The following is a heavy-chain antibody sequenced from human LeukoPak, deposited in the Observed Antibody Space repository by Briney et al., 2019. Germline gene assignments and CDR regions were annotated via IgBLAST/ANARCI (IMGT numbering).Heavy chain of an antibody. CDR3: ARDPDPSSSSVGFDY. CDR2: INWNGGSA. CDR1: GLTFSSYW. D-gene: IGHD6-6*01. Sequence: PGGSLRLSCAASGLTFSSYWMSWVRQAPGKGLEWVSGINWNGGSAGYADSVKGRFTISRDNAKNSLYLQMNSLRAEDTALYYCARDPDPSSSSVGFDYWGQGTLVTVSS. V-gene: IGHV3-20*04. J-gene: IGHJ4*02.